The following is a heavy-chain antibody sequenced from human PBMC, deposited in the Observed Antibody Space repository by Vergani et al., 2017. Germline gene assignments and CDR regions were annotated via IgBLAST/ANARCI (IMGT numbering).Heavy chain of an antibody. D-gene: IGHD3-22*01. V-gene: IGHV4-61*01. CDR3: ARAVVLVVPEGYHYYYYMDV. J-gene: IGHJ6*03. CDR1: GASITSGSFY. Sequence: QVHLNEAGPGLVKPSQTLSLTCTVSGASITSGSFYWSWFRQPPGKGLEWIGYVYYTGSTTYNPSLKSRVTISVDTSNNQFSLRMTSLTAADTAVYYCARAVVLVVPEGYHYYYYMDVWGKGP. CDR2: VYYTGST.